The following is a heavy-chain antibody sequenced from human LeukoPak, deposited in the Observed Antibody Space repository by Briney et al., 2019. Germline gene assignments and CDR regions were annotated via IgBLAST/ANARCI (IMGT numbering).Heavy chain of an antibody. CDR2: INHSGST. Sequence: SETLSLTCAVYGGSFSGYYWSWIRQPPGKGLEWIGEINHSGSTNYNPSLKSRVTISVDTSKNQFSLKLSSVTAADTAVYYCACLAEPARFDIWGQGTMVTVSS. CDR1: GGSFSGYY. D-gene: IGHD1-14*01. V-gene: IGHV4-34*01. CDR3: ACLAEPARFDI. J-gene: IGHJ3*02.